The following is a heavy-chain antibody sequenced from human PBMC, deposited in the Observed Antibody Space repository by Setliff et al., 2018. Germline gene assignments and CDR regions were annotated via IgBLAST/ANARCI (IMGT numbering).Heavy chain of an antibody. Sequence: PSETLSLTCAVYGGSFSGYYWSWIRQPPGKGLEWIGEINHSGSTNYNPSLKSRVTISVDTSKNQFSLNMTSMTAADTAVYYCARASWYSDFWSGSEGSGWFDPWGQGTLVTVSS. CDR2: INHSGST. D-gene: IGHD3-3*01. J-gene: IGHJ5*02. V-gene: IGHV4-34*01. CDR3: ARASWYSDFWSGSEGSGWFDP. CDR1: GGSFSGYY.